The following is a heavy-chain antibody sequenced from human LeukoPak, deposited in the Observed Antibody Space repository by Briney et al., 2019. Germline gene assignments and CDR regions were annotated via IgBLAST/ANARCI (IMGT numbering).Heavy chain of an antibody. Sequence: PGGSLRLSCAASGFNFRTYWMHWVRQAPVKGLVWVSRINSDGSNTTYADSVKGRFTVSRDNAMNTLYLQMHSLRAEDTALYFCARGYGADVWGKGTMVTVSS. V-gene: IGHV3-74*01. CDR2: INSDGSNT. CDR3: ARGYGADV. CDR1: GFNFRTYW. J-gene: IGHJ6*04.